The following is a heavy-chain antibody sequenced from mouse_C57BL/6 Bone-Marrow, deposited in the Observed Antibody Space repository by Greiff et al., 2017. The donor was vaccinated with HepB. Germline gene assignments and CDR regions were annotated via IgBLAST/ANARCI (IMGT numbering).Heavy chain of an antibody. CDR2: INPYNGGT. V-gene: IGHV1-19*01. D-gene: IGHD2-1*01. CDR1: GYTFTDYY. CDR3: APVYGNYPYYFDY. Sequence: EVKLMESGPVLVKPGASVKMSCKASGYTFTDYYMNWVKQSHGKSLEWIGVINPYNGGTSYNQKFKGKATLTVDKSSSTAYMELNSLTSEDSAVYYCAPVYGNYPYYFDYWGQGTTLTVSS. J-gene: IGHJ2*01.